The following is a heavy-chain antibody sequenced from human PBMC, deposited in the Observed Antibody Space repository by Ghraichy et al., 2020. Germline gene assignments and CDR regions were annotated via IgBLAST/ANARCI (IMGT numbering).Heavy chain of an antibody. Sequence: SETLSLTCTVSGGSISSYYWSWIRQPPGKGLEWIGYIYYSGSTNYNPSLKSRVTISVDTSKNQFSLKLSSVTAVDTAVYYCARGSDSSGIEPPISTNYYYYGMDVWGQGTTVTVSS. V-gene: IGHV4-59*01. CDR1: GGSISSYY. D-gene: IGHD6-19*01. CDR3: ARGSDSSGIEPPISTNYYYYGMDV. CDR2: IYYSGST. J-gene: IGHJ6*02.